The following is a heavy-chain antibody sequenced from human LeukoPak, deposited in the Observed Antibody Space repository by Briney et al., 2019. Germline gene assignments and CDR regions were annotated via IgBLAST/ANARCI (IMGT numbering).Heavy chain of an antibody. CDR1: GFTFSSYS. Sequence: PGGSLRLSCVASGFTFSSYSMNWVRQAPGKGLEWVSYISSSSSTIYYADSVKGRFTISRDNAKNSLYLQMNSLRAEDTAVYYCAREDYYGSGRHTDYWGQGTLVTVSS. CDR2: ISSSSSTI. CDR3: AREDYYGSGRHTDY. V-gene: IGHV3-48*04. J-gene: IGHJ4*02. D-gene: IGHD3-10*01.